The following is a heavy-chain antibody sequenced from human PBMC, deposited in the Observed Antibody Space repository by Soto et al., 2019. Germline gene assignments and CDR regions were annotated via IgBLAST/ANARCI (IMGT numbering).Heavy chain of an antibody. CDR2: INAGNGNI. CDR1: GYTFTSHA. J-gene: IGHJ4*02. Sequence: ASEKVSCKASGYTFTSHAIHWVRQAPGQSLEWMGWINAGNGNIRYSQKFQGRLTFTGDTSASTAYMELSSLRSEDTAVFYCARDGGYNYGSSGAFPTLYDFWGQGTLVTVSS. V-gene: IGHV1-3*01. D-gene: IGHD2-15*01. CDR3: ARDGGYNYGSSGAFPTLYDF.